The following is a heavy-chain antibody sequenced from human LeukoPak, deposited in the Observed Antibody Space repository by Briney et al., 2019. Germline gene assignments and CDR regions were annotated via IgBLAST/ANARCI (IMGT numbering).Heavy chain of an antibody. V-gene: IGHV3-48*01. CDR2: ISSSSSTI. CDR1: GFTFSSYS. J-gene: IGHJ6*03. D-gene: IGHD3-10*01. CDR3: ARSYGSGVIRVGGYYYYYYMDV. Sequence: GGSLRLSCAASGFTFSSYSMNWVRQAPGKGLEWVSYISSSSSTIYYADSVKGRFTISRDNAKNSLYLQMNSLRAEDTAVYYCARSYGSGVIRVGGYYYYYYMDVWGNGTTVTVSS.